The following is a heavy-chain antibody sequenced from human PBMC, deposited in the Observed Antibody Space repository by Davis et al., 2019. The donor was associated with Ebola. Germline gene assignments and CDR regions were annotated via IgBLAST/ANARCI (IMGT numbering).Heavy chain of an antibody. CDR2: MQSVEET. CDR1: GGSISGSSYF. D-gene: IGHD2-2*01. J-gene: IGHJ4*02. CDR3: VTVVASTRVEY. Sequence: PSEILSLTCTVSGGSISGSSYFWGWIRQPPGKGPEWIVSMQSVEETYYNPSLKSRVLMSIDASKNQFSLKLKSVTAADTALYYCVTVVASTRVEYWGRGTLVTVSS. V-gene: IGHV4-39*01.